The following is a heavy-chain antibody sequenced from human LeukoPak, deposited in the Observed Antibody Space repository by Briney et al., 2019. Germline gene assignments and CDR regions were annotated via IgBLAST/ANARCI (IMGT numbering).Heavy chain of an antibody. J-gene: IGHJ4*02. V-gene: IGHV4-30-2*01. CDR1: GGSLSNGGYS. Sequence: SQTLSLTCAVSGGSLSNGGYSWSWIRQPPGKGLEWIGYIYHSGSTYYNPSLKSRVTISVDRSKNQFSLKLSSVTAADTAVYYCARGQTQTAVAGHFDYWGQGTLVTVSS. CDR3: ARGQTQTAVAGHFDY. D-gene: IGHD6-19*01. CDR2: IYHSGST.